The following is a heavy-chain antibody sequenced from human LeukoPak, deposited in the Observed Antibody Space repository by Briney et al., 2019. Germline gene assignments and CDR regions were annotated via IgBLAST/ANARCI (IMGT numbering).Heavy chain of an antibody. V-gene: IGHV3-23*01. CDR2: ISDGGGRT. CDR3: AKDRGSAWYGLNFFDY. CDR1: GFTFSNYA. J-gene: IGHJ4*02. D-gene: IGHD6-19*01. Sequence: GGSLRLSCAASGFTFSNYAINWVRQAPGKGLEWVSVISDGGGRTYYADSVKGRFTISRDNSKNTLYLQMDSLRADDTAVYYCAKDRGSAWYGLNFFDYWGQGTLVTVSS.